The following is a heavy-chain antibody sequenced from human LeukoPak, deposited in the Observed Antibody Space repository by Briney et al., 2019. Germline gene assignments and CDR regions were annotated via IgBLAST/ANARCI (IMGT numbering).Heavy chain of an antibody. J-gene: IGHJ5*02. Sequence: PSETLSLTCTVSGGSISGYYWSWIRQPAGKGLEWIGRVYSSGSTNYNPSFESRVTMSVDTPKNQISLRLSSVTAADTAVYYCARGSPSTAAVPASWGQGTLVTVSS. D-gene: IGHD6-13*01. V-gene: IGHV4-4*07. CDR3: ARGSPSTAAVPAS. CDR2: VYSSGST. CDR1: GGSISGYY.